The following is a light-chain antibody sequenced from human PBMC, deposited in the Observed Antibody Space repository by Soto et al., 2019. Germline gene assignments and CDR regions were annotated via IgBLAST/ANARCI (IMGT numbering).Light chain of an antibody. CDR2: GAA. J-gene: IGKJ1*01. Sequence: EIVLTQSPGTLSLSPGERATLSCRASQSVSSSYLAWYQQKPGQAPRLLIYGAASRSTGIPYRFSGSGSGTDFTLTISRLEPEDFAVYYCQQYGSSLTWTFGQGTKVAIK. CDR3: QQYGSSLTWT. V-gene: IGKV3-20*01. CDR1: QSVSSSY.